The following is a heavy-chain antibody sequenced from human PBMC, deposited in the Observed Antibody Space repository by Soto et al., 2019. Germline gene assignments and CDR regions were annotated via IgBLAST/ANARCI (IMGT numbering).Heavy chain of an antibody. CDR3: ARADGFDY. V-gene: IGHV3-7*01. Sequence: GGSLRLSCAASGFTFSSYWMHWVRRAPGKGLVWVSNIKKDGSGKYYVDSVKGRFTISRDNAKNSLYLQMNSLRAEDTAVYYCARADGFDYWGQGTLVTVSS. J-gene: IGHJ4*02. CDR1: GFTFSSYW. CDR2: IKKDGSGK.